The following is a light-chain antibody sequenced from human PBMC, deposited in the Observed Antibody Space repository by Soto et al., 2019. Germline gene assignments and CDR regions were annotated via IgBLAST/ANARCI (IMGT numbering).Light chain of an antibody. Sequence: EIVMTQSPATLSVSPGERATLSCRASQSVSSNLAWYQQKPGQAPRLLIYGASTRATGIPARFSGSGSGTEFTLTISSLQSEDFAVYYCQQYNNWPITFGHGTRLAIK. CDR1: QSVSSN. CDR2: GAS. V-gene: IGKV3-15*01. CDR3: QQYNNWPIT. J-gene: IGKJ5*01.